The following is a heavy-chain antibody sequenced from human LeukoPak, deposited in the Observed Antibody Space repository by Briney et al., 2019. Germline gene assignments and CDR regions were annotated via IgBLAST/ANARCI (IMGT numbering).Heavy chain of an antibody. CDR2: LSSDGSNK. CDR1: GFTFSSYS. D-gene: IGHD5-18*01. CDR3: AREGLGYSYGQNWFDP. J-gene: IGHJ5*02. Sequence: GRSLRLSCAASGFTFSSYSMHWVRQAPGKGLEWVAVLSSDGSNKYYADSVKGRFTISRDNSKNTLSLQMNSLRAEDTAVYYCAREGLGYSYGQNWFDPWGQGTLVTVSS. V-gene: IGHV3-30-3*01.